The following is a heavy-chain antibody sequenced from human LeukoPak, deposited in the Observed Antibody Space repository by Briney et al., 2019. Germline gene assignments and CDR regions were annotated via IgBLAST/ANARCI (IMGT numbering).Heavy chain of an antibody. CDR1: GFTFSSYE. Sequence: PGGSLRLSCAASGFTFSSYEMNWVRQAPGKGLEWVSYISSSGSTIYYADSVKGRFTISRDNAKNSLYLQMNSLRAEDTAVYYCAREGTYDYVWGSYRYDAFDIWGQGTMVTVSS. CDR3: AREGTYDYVWGSYRYDAFDI. D-gene: IGHD3-16*02. J-gene: IGHJ3*02. V-gene: IGHV3-48*03. CDR2: ISSSGSTI.